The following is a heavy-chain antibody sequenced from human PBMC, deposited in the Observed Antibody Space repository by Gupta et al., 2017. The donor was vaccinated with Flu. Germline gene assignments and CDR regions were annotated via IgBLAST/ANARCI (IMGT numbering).Heavy chain of an antibody. CDR2: SNHSGST. V-gene: IGHV4-34*01. CDR1: SGSFSGYY. D-gene: IGHD3-16*02. J-gene: IGHJ3*02. CDR3: ARGPRLYDYVWGSDRHVAAFDI. Sequence: QVQLQQWGAGLLKPSETLSLTCAVYSGSFSGYYWSWIRQPPGKGLEWIGESNHSGSTNYNPSLKSRVTISVDTSKNQFALKLSSVTAADTAVYYCARGPRLYDYVWGSDRHVAAFDIWGQGTMVTVSS.